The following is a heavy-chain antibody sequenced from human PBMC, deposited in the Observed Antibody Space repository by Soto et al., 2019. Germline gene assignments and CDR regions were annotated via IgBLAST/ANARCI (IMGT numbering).Heavy chain of an antibody. V-gene: IGHV3-21*01. J-gene: IGHJ5*02. Sequence: GGSLRLSCAASGFTFSSYSMNWVRQAPGKGLEWVSSISSSSSYIYYADSVKGRFTISRDNAKNSLYLQMNSLRAEDTAVYYCARGEYCSSTSCYGYWFDPWAQGNLVPVSS. CDR2: ISSSSSYI. CDR1: GFTFSSYS. CDR3: ARGEYCSSTSCYGYWFDP. D-gene: IGHD2-2*01.